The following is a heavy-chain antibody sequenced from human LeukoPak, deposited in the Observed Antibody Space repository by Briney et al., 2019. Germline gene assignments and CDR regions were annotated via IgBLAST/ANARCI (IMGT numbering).Heavy chain of an antibody. CDR1: DFTFSRYA. D-gene: IGHD7-27*01. V-gene: IGHV3-23*01. CDR3: AKDQRAGDGYYYYGVDV. CDR2: ISPSGGGT. Sequence: GGSLRLSCAASDFTFSRYAMSWVRQAPGKGLEWVSSISPSGGGTYYAESVKGRFTISRDNSRNTLYLQMNNLRAEDTAVYYCAKDQRAGDGYYYYGVDVWGQGTTVTVSS. J-gene: IGHJ6*02.